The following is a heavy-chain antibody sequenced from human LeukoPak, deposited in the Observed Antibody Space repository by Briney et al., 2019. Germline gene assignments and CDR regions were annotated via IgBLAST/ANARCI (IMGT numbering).Heavy chain of an antibody. J-gene: IGHJ4*02. CDR1: GFIFSSQW. CDR3: ARLTGGSPDDN. V-gene: IGHV3-7*01. CDR2: IKEDGSEK. D-gene: IGHD3-9*01. Sequence: PGGSLRPSCAASGFIFSSQWMHWVRQAPGKGLEWVANIKEDGSEKKYLDSVKGRFTISRDSARNSLYLQMNSLRAEDTGVYFCARLTGGSPDDNWGQGTLAIVSS.